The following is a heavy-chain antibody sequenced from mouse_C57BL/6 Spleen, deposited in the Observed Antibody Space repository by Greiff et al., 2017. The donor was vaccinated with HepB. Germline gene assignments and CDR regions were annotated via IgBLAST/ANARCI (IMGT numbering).Heavy chain of an antibody. J-gene: IGHJ4*01. CDR3: ARGGNYGYAMDY. CDR2: IYPGDGDT. V-gene: IGHV1-80*01. Sequence: QVHVKQSGAELVKPGASVKISCKASGYAFSSYWMNWVKQRPGKGLEWIGQIYPGDGDTNYNGKFKGKATLTADKSSSTAYMQLSSLTSEDSAVYFCARGGNYGYAMDYWGQRTSVTVSS. CDR1: GYAFSSYW. D-gene: IGHD2-1*01.